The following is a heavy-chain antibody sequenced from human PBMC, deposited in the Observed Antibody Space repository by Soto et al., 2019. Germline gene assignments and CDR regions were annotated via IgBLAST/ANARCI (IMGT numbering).Heavy chain of an antibody. CDR3: ARASLFIYCGKSGIDY. CDR1: GFTLSGDW. D-gene: IGHD2-15*01. Sequence: GGSLRLSCAASGFTLSGDWIHWVRQAPGKGLVWVSHIRSDGGATSYADSVKGRFTISRDNAKNTVYLQMNSLRAEDTAVYYCARASLFIYCGKSGIDYWDQRTLLTVS. V-gene: IGHV3-74*01. CDR2: IRSDGGAT. J-gene: IGHJ4*02.